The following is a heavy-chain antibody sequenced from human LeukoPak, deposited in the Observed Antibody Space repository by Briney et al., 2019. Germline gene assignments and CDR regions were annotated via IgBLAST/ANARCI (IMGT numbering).Heavy chain of an antibody. J-gene: IGHJ6*02. D-gene: IGHD2-2*01. CDR3: VKDRPCETCMPMDA. CDR1: GLTFSNYA. Sequence: GGSLRLSCAASGLTFSNYAMSWVRQAPGKGLEWVSGISDSGGSTYYADSVKGRFIISRDNSKNTLYLQMNSLRAEDTAIYYCVKDRPCETCMPMDAWGQGTTVTVSS. V-gene: IGHV3-23*01. CDR2: ISDSGGST.